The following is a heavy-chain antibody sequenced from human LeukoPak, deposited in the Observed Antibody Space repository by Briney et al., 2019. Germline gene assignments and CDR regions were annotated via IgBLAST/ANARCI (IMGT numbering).Heavy chain of an antibody. Sequence: PSETLSLTCTVSGGSSSSYYWSWIRQPPGKGLEWVGYIYYSGSTNYNPSLKSRVTISLDTSKNQFSLRLTSVTAADTAVYYCARQTGSGLFILPGGQGTLVTVSS. CDR1: GGSSSSYY. V-gene: IGHV4-59*08. J-gene: IGHJ4*02. CDR3: ARQTGSGLFILP. CDR2: IYYSGST. D-gene: IGHD3/OR15-3a*01.